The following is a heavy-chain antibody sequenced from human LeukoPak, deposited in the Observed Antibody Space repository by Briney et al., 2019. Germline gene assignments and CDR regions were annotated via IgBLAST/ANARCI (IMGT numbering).Heavy chain of an antibody. Sequence: SVRVSCKASGGTFSSYAISWVRQAPGQGLEWMGGIIPIFGTANYAQKFQGRVTITADESTSTAYMELSSLRSEDTAVYYCARDHGSGKPNWFDPWGQGTLVTVSS. V-gene: IGHV1-69*01. CDR2: IIPIFGTA. CDR1: GGTFSSYA. D-gene: IGHD6-19*01. CDR3: ARDHGSGKPNWFDP. J-gene: IGHJ5*02.